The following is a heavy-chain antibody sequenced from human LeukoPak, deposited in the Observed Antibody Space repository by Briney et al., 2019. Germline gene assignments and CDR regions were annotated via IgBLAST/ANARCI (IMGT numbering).Heavy chain of an antibody. Sequence: PGGSLRLSCAASGFTVGSNYMTWVRQAPGKGLEWVSTIRGSGGTTYYADSVKGRFTISRDNSKNTLYLQMNSLRAEDTAVYYCAKGTQEYGFSDCWGQGTLVTVSS. V-gene: IGHV3-23*01. J-gene: IGHJ4*02. D-gene: IGHD3-10*01. CDR3: AKGTQEYGFSDC. CDR2: IRGSGGTT. CDR1: GFTVGSNY.